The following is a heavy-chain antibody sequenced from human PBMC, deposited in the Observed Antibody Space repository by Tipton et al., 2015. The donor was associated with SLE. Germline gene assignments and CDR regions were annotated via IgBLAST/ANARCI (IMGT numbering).Heavy chain of an antibody. CDR2: IYPGDSDT. Sequence: QSGAEVKKPGESLKISCKGSGYSFADYWVGWVRQMPGKGLEWMRSIYPGDSDTRSSPSFQGQVTFSADKSINTAYLQWSSLKASDTAIYYCARRVYSSSSYYFDYWGHGTLVTVSS. D-gene: IGHD6-13*01. CDR3: ARRVYSSSSYYFDY. CDR1: GYSFADYW. J-gene: IGHJ4*01. V-gene: IGHV5-51*03.